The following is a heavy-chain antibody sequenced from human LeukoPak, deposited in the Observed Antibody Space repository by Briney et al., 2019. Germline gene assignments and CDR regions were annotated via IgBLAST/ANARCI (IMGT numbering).Heavy chain of an antibody. CDR1: GFSFSSYW. J-gene: IGHJ5*02. V-gene: IGHV3-7*04. Sequence: PGGSLRLSCEASGFSFSSYWMTWVRQAPGKGLEWVANIKQDGSEKYYVDSVKGRFTISRDNAKNSLYLQMNSLRAEDTAVYYCARGGQLVFGWFDPWGQGTLVTVSS. CDR3: ARGGQLVFGWFDP. D-gene: IGHD6-6*01. CDR2: IKQDGSEK.